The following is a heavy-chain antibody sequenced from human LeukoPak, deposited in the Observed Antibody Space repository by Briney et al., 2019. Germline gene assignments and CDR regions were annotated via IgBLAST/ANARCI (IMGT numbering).Heavy chain of an antibody. Sequence: GGSLRLSCAASGFTFSDYYMSWIRQAPGKGLEWVSYISSSSSYTNYADSVKGRFTIPRDNAKNSLYLQMNSLRAEDTAVYYCAYFNHDYWYFDLWGRGTLVTVSS. D-gene: IGHD1-14*01. CDR1: GFTFSDYY. CDR2: ISSSSSYT. J-gene: IGHJ2*01. CDR3: AYFNHDYWYFDL. V-gene: IGHV3-11*03.